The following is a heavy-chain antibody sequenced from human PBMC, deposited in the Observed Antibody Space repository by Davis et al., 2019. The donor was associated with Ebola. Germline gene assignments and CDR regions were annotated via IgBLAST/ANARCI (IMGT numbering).Heavy chain of an antibody. J-gene: IGHJ2*01. D-gene: IGHD4/OR15-4a*01. CDR2: IYYSGST. CDR3: ASSSNYFWYFDL. CDR1: GGSISSSSYY. V-gene: IGHV4-61*05. Sequence: MPSETLSLTCTVSGGSISSSSYYWGWIRQPPGQGLEWIGYIYYSGSTNYNPSLKSRVTISVDTSKNQFSLKLSSVTAADTAVYYCASSSNYFWYFDLWGRGTLVTVSS.